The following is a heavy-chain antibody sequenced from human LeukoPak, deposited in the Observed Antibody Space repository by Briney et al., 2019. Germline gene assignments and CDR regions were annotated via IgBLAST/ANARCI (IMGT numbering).Heavy chain of an antibody. D-gene: IGHD5-18*01. V-gene: IGHV3-74*01. CDR2: INSDGSST. CDR1: GFTFSSYW. CDR3: ASGYSYGYFGY. Sequence: AGGSLRRSCAASGFTFSSYWMHWVRQAPGKGLVWVSRINSDGSSTSYADSVKGRFTISRDNAKNTLYLQMNSLRAEDTAVYYCASGYSYGYFGYWGQGTLVTVSS. J-gene: IGHJ4*02.